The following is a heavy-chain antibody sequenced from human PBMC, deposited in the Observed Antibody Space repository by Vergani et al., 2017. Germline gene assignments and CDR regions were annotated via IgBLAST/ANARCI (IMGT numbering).Heavy chain of an antibody. CDR2: IYYSGST. V-gene: IGHV4-59*01. J-gene: IGHJ3*02. CDR3: ARNPYCGGDCYSDAFDI. D-gene: IGHD2-21*02. CDR1: GGPISSYY. Sequence: QVQPQESGPGLVKPSETLSLTCTVSGGPISSYYWSWIRQPPGKGLEWIGYIYYSGSTNYNPSLKSRVTISVDTSKNQFSLKLSSVTAADTAVYYCARNPYCGGDCYSDAFDIWGQGTMVTVSS.